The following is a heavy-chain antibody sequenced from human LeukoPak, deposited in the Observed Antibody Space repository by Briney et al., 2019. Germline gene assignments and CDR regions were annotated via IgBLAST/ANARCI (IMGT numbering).Heavy chain of an antibody. J-gene: IGHJ5*02. CDR2: ISYDASKK. CDR3: AKEERSRNYGAT. CDR1: GFTFRSYS. Sequence: GGSLRLSCAASGFTFRSYSIHWVRQAPGKGLEWVAVISYDASKKYYADSVKGRFTISRDNSKNTVYLQMNGLRIEDTAMYYCAKEERSRNYGATWGQGTLVTVSS. D-gene: IGHD4/OR15-4a*01. V-gene: IGHV3-30*18.